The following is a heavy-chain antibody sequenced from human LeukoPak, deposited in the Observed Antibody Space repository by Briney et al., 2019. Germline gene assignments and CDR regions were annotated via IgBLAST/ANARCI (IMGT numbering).Heavy chain of an antibody. CDR1: GFTFSSYS. CDR3: ARGPILDY. CDR2: IYSGGST. V-gene: IGHV3-53*01. Sequence: GGSLRLSCAASGFTFSSYSMSWVRQAPGKGLEWVSVIYSGGSTYYADSVKGRFTISRDNSKNTLYLQMNSLRAEDTAVYYCARGPILDYWGQGTLVTVSS. J-gene: IGHJ4*02.